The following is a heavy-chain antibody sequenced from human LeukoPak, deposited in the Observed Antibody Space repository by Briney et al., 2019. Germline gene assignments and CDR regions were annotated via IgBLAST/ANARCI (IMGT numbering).Heavy chain of an antibody. CDR3: ARSPVYYYDSSGYLLRT. D-gene: IGHD3-22*01. V-gene: IGHV1-2*02. CDR2: INPNSGGT. CDR1: GYTFTGYY. J-gene: IGHJ4*02. Sequence: ASVKVSCKASGYTFTGYYMHWVRQAPGQGLEWMGWINPNSGGTNYAQKFQGRVTMTRDTSISTAYMELSRLRSDDTAVYYCARSPVYYYDSSGYLLRTWGQGTLVTVSS.